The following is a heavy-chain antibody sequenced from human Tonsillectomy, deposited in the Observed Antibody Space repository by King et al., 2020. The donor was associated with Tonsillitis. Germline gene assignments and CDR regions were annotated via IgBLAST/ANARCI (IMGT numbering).Heavy chain of an antibody. Sequence: VQLVESGGRLIKPGGSLRLACAASGFTFSDVWMGWVRQAPGKGLEWVGRIKSEIDGGTTHFAAPVEGRFTISRDDSKDTLYLQMNSVKSEDTAVYFCTTGGLDCWGQGTLVTVSS. CDR2: IKSEIDGGTT. D-gene: IGHD3-16*01. J-gene: IGHJ4*02. CDR3: TTGGLDC. V-gene: IGHV3-15*05. CDR1: GFTFSDVW.